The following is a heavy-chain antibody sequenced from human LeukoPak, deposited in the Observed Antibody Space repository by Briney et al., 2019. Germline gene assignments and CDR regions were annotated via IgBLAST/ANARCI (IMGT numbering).Heavy chain of an antibody. D-gene: IGHD1-26*01. J-gene: IGHJ6*03. CDR3: ARAGGSYYYYYYMDV. CDR2: IYYSGST. CDR1: GGSISSYY. Sequence: SETLSLTCTVSGGSISSYYWSWIRQPPGKGLEWIGYIYYSGSTNYNPSLKSRVTISVDTSKNQFSLKLSSVTAADTAVYYCARAGGSYYYYYYMDVWGKGTTVTISS. V-gene: IGHV4-59*01.